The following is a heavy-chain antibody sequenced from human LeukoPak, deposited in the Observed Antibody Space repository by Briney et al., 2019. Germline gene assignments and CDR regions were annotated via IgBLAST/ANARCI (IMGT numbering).Heavy chain of an antibody. CDR2: IYYSGST. CDR3: ARVGYSSGWYPGVPYWYFDL. D-gene: IGHD6-19*01. V-gene: IGHV4-59*11. Sequence: SETLSLTCTVSNGSISRQYWSWIRRPPGKGLEWIGFIYYSGSTNYNPSLRSRVTISADTSKNQFSLKLSSVTAADTAVYYCARVGYSSGWYPGVPYWYFDLWGRGTLVTVSS. CDR1: NGSISRQY. J-gene: IGHJ2*01.